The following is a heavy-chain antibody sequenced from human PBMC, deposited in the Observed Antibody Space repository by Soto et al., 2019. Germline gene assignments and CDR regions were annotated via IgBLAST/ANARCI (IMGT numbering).Heavy chain of an antibody. Sequence: GESLKISCNGSGYSFTIYWIGWVRQMSGKGLEWMGIIYPGDSDTRYSPSFQGQVTISADKSISTAYLQWSSLKASDTAMYYCARIRAARPFYYYSGMDVWGQGTTVTVSS. V-gene: IGHV5-51*01. D-gene: IGHD6-6*01. J-gene: IGHJ6*02. CDR3: ARIRAARPFYYYSGMDV. CDR1: GYSFTIYW. CDR2: IYPGDSDT.